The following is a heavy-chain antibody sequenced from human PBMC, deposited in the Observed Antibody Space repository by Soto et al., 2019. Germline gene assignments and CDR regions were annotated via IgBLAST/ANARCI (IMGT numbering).Heavy chain of an antibody. CDR3: ARATQYYYDRSGYWKVLYYLDY. CDR1: GFTFSRYA. J-gene: IGHJ4*02. D-gene: IGHD3-22*01. V-gene: IGHV3-23*01. CDR2: ISGSGGST. Sequence: EVQLLESGGGLVQPGGSLRLSCAASGFTFSRYAMSWVRQAPGKGLEWVSAISGSGGSTYYADSVKGRFTISRANSKNTPYLQMNSLRAEDTAVYYCARATQYYYDRSGYWKVLYYLDYWGQGPLVTVSS.